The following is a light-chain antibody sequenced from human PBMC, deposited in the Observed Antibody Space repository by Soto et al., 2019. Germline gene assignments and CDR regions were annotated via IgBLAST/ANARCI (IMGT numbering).Light chain of an antibody. CDR3: QQYNGYSYT. V-gene: IGKV1-5*03. Sequence: DIQMTQSPSTMSASVGDRVTITCRASQSIGTWLAWYQQKPGKAPNLVIYKASSLESGVPSRFSGSGSGTEFTLTISSLQPDDFATYYCQQYNGYSYTFGQGTKLEIE. CDR2: KAS. CDR1: QSIGTW. J-gene: IGKJ2*01.